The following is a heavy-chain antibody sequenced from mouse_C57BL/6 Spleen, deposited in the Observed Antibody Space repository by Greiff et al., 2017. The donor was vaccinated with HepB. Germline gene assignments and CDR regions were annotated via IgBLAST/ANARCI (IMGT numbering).Heavy chain of an antibody. D-gene: IGHD2-2*01. J-gene: IGHJ3*01. CDR1: GYSFTDYN. Sequence: VQLKESGPELVKPGASVKISCKASGYSFTDYNMNWVKQSNGKSLEWIGVINHNYGTTSYNHKFKGKATLTGDQSSRTAYMQLNSLTSEDSAVYYGASPLYGYGGTWFAYWGQGTLVTVSA. CDR2: INHNYGTT. CDR3: ASPLYGYGGTWFAY. V-gene: IGHV1-39*01.